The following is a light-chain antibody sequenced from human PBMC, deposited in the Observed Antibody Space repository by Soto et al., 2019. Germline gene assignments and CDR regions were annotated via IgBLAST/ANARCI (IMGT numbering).Light chain of an antibody. V-gene: IGKV1-17*01. Sequence: DIQMIQSPSYLCAYVADRVTITCRASQCITNDLVWYQQKPGKAPKRLIYGASTLHSGVPSRFSGRGSGTEFTLTISSLQPEDFATYYCLQHNTYPWTFGQQTKV. CDR1: QCITND. CDR3: LQHNTYPWT. J-gene: IGKJ1*01. CDR2: GAS.